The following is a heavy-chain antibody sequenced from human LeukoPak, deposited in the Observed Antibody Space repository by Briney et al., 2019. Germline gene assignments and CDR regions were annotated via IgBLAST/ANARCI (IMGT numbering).Heavy chain of an antibody. CDR2: IYNSGST. Sequence: PSQTLSLTCTVSGGSISSGDYYWSWIRQPPGQGLEWFGYIYNSGSTYYNPSLKRRVTLSVNTSKNQFSMKLSSVTVADTAVYYCARALCCGGDCYGGVGYWGQGTLVTVSA. V-gene: IGHV4-30-4*01. J-gene: IGHJ4*02. D-gene: IGHD2-21*02. CDR1: GGSISSGDYY. CDR3: ARALCCGGDCYGGVGY.